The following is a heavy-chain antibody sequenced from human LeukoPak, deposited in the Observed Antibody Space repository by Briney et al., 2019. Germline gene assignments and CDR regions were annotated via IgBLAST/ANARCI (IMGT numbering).Heavy chain of an antibody. CDR1: GFTFDDYA. Sequence: GGSLRLSCAASGFTFDDYAMHWVRQAPEKGLEWVSLISGDGDRPYYADSVKGRFTISRDNSKNSLYLQMNSLRTEDTALYYCAKDTIPYGRSYYYMDVWGKGATVTVSS. CDR2: ISGDGDRP. J-gene: IGHJ6*03. CDR3: AKDTIPYGRSYYYMDV. D-gene: IGHD3-10*01. V-gene: IGHV3-43*02.